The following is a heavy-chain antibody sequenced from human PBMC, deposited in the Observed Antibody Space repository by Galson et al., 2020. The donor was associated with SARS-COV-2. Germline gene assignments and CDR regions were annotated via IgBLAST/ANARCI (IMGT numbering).Heavy chain of an antibody. CDR2: IYNSGNT. CDR3: ARGARPATLVRGVIVGFDS. Sequence: ASETLSLICTVSGGSISSGGYYWSWVRQHPGKGLEWVGSIYNSGNTYYNTAFKSRVSMSVDTSKNQVSLRLTSVTAADTAMYFCARGARPATLVRGVIVGFDSWGQGTPVTVSS. D-gene: IGHD3-10*01. V-gene: IGHV4-31*03. CDR1: GGSISSGGYY. J-gene: IGHJ4*02.